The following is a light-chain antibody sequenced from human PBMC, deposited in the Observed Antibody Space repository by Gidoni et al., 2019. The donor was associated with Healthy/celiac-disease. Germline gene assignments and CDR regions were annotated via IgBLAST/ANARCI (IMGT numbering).Light chain of an antibody. J-gene: IGKJ5*01. CDR3: QQRSNWPPGLT. CDR2: DAS. CDR1: QSVSSY. V-gene: IGKV3-11*01. Sequence: EIVLTQSPATLSLSPGERATLSCRASQSVSSYLAWYQQKPGQAPRLLIYDASNRATGIPARFSGSGSGTDFTLTISSLEPEDFAVYYCQQRSNWPPGLTFXQXTRLXIK.